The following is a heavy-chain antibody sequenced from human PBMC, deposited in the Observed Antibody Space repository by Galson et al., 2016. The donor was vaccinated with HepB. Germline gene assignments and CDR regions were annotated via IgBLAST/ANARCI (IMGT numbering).Heavy chain of an antibody. Sequence: SLRLSCAASGFSVSSKYMSWVRQIPGKGLEWVSVIYSGGSTFYADSVKGRFTISRDNVKNTVYLQMNSVTDEDTAVYYCARSPSNWFGPSTFDIWAKGQWSSSLQ. CDR3: ARSPSNWFGPSTFDI. D-gene: IGHD6-13*01. CDR2: IYSGGST. J-gene: IGHJ3*02. V-gene: IGHV3-53*01. CDR1: GFSVSSKY.